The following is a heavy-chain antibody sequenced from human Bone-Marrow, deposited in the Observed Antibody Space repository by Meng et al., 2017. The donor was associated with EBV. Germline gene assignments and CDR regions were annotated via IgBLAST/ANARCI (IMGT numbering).Heavy chain of an antibody. Sequence: VHMEQSGAEVKMAGSSVKISCKTSGGPFRSDAVSWVRQGPGQGLEWLGGLIPMSGAPHYAQKFQNRVTITADEYTRTHYMELSSLRSDDTAVYYCASESGRGFTPDFWGQGTLVTVSS. CDR2: LIPMSGAP. V-gene: IGHV1-69*01. D-gene: IGHD3-10*01. CDR3: ASESGRGFTPDF. CDR1: GGPFRSDA. J-gene: IGHJ4*02.